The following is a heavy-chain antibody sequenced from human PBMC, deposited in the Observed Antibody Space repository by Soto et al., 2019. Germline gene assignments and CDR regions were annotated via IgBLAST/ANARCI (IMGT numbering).Heavy chain of an antibody. D-gene: IGHD5-18*01. V-gene: IGHV5-10-1*01. CDR1: GYSFTSYW. CDR3: ARYAYTAMVYYGMDV. Sequence: PGESLKISCKGSGYSFTSYWISWVRQMPGKGLEWMGRIDPSDSYTNYSPSFQGHVTISADKSISTAYLQWSSLKASDTAMYYCARYAYTAMVYYGMDVWGQGTTVTVSS. J-gene: IGHJ6*02. CDR2: IDPSDSYT.